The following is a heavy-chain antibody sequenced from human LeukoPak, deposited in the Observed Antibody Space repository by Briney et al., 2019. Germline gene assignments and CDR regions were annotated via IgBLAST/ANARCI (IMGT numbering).Heavy chain of an antibody. Sequence: PSETLSLTCTVSGGSISSSSYYWGWIRQPPGKGLEWIGSIYYSESTYYNPSLKRRVTISVDTSKNQFSLKLSSVTAADTAVYYCAMIYYDFWSGYVNWFDPCGQGTLVTVSS. D-gene: IGHD3-3*01. CDR3: AMIYYDFWSGYVNWFDP. CDR2: IYYSEST. CDR1: GGSISSSSYY. J-gene: IGHJ5*02. V-gene: IGHV4-39*01.